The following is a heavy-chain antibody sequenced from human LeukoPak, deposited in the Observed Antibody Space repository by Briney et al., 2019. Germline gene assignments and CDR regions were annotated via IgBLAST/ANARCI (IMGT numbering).Heavy chain of an antibody. J-gene: IGHJ4*02. D-gene: IGHD6-19*01. CDR2: IYHSGST. Sequence: SETLSLTCGVSGDSISSDNWWSWVRQPPGKGLEWIGEIYHSGSTNYNPSLKSRVTIAVDKSKNQFSLKLSSVIAADTAVYHCASSSKYSGGWYYFDYWGQGTLVTVSS. V-gene: IGHV4-4*02. CDR3: ASSSKYSGGWYYFDY. CDR1: GDSISSDNW.